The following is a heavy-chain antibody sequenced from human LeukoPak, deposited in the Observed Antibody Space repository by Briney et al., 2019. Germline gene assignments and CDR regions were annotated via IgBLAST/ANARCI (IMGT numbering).Heavy chain of an antibody. CDR3: ARDRYYGSGSYGNYYAMDA. V-gene: IGHV3-66*01. J-gene: IGHJ6*02. CDR2: VYSGGST. Sequence: GGSLRLSCAASGFTVSSNYMSWVRQAPGKGLEWVSVVYSGGSTYYADSVKGRFTISRDKSKNTMYLQMNSLRPEDTALYYCARDRYYGSGSYGNYYAMDAWGQGTTVTVSS. CDR1: GFTVSSNY. D-gene: IGHD3-10*01.